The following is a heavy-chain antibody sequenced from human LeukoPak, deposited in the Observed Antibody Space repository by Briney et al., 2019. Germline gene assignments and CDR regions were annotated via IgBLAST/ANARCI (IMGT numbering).Heavy chain of an antibody. V-gene: IGHV4-39*01. Sequence: PSETLSLTCTVSGGSISSSSYYWGWIRQPPGKWLEWIGSIYYSGSTYYNPSLKSRVTISVDTSKNQFSLKLSSVTAADTAVYYCARRGIAAAGTGYWGQGTLVTVSS. CDR2: IYYSGST. CDR3: ARRGIAAAGTGY. CDR1: GGSISSSSYY. J-gene: IGHJ4*02. D-gene: IGHD6-13*01.